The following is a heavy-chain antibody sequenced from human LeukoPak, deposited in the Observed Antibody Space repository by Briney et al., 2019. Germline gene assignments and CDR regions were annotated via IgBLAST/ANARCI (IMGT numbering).Heavy chain of an antibody. CDR1: GYTFTGYY. CDR2: INPNSGGK. J-gene: IGHJ4*02. Sequence: ASVSVSCKASGYTFTGYYMHWVRQAPGQGVEGMGWINPNSGGKNYAQKFQGRVTMTRDPSISTAYMELSRLRSDDTAVYYCASTVAGYSSSWFGYWGQGNLVSVSS. CDR3: ASTVAGYSSSWFGY. D-gene: IGHD6-13*01. V-gene: IGHV1-2*02.